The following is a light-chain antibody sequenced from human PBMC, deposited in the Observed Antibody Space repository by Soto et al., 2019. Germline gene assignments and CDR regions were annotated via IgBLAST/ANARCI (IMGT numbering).Light chain of an antibody. CDR1: QSISSY. V-gene: IGKV3-11*01. J-gene: IGKJ3*01. Sequence: EVVLTQSPDTLSLPPGERATLSCRASQSISSYLAWYQQKPGQAPRLLIYDASSRATGIPARFSGSGSGTDFTLTISSLEPEDFAVYYCQQYYSTPETFGPWTKGIS. CDR2: DAS. CDR3: QQYYSTPET.